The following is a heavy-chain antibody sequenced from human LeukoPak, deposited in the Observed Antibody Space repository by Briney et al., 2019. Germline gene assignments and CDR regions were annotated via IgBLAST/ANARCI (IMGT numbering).Heavy chain of an antibody. CDR2: MNPNSGNT. Sequence: ASVKVSCKASGYTFTSYDINWVRQATGQGLEWMGWMNPNSGNTGYAQKFQGRVTMTRNTSISTAYMELSSLRFEDTAVYYCARDLKYYYYYGMDVWGQGTTVTVSS. CDR3: ARDLKYYYYYGMDV. CDR1: GYTFTSYD. V-gene: IGHV1-8*01. J-gene: IGHJ6*02.